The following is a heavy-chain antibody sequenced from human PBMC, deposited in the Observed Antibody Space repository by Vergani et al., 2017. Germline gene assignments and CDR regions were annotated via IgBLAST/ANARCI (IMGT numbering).Heavy chain of an antibody. CDR2: MDSSGST. V-gene: IGHV4-39*01. CDR1: GDSVISTDYH. CDR3: ASKRGACRAAYCHSYDF. Sequence: QVQLQESGPGLVKPSETLSLTCTVSGDSVISTDYHWGWIRQPPGKGLEWIGGMDSSGSTSYNPSLESGISISFETPKNQFSLRLTSVTAADTAVYYCASKRGACRAAYCHSYDFWGPGTLVGVSS. D-gene: IGHD2-15*01. J-gene: IGHJ4*02.